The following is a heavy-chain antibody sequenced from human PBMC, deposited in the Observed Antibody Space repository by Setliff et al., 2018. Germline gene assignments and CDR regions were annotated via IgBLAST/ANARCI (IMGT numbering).Heavy chain of an antibody. CDR3: ARRETYYNFWSGYYAY. Sequence: KASETLSLTCAVSGYSISSSDSNTNWWSWVRQPPGKGLEWIGEIYHNGITNYNPSLKSRVSISVDKSKNQVSLKLNSVTAADTAVYYCARRETYYNFWSGYYAYWGQGTLVTVSS. J-gene: IGHJ4*02. CDR2: IYHNGIT. CDR1: GYSISSSDSNTNW. V-gene: IGHV4-4*02. D-gene: IGHD3-3*01.